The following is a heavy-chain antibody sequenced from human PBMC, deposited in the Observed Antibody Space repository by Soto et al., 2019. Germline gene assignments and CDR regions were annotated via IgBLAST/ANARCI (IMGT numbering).Heavy chain of an antibody. J-gene: IGHJ4*02. Sequence: EVQLVESGGGLVQPGRSLRLSCAASGFTFNDNAMHWVRQAPGKGLEWVSGISWNSGSIGYADSVKGRFTISRDDAKNSLFLQMNNLRPEDTAFYYCGKDSGGGVGLFDYWGRGKLVAVSS. CDR2: ISWNSGSI. CDR1: GFTFNDNA. CDR3: GKDSGGGVGLFDY. V-gene: IGHV3-9*01. D-gene: IGHD3-16*01.